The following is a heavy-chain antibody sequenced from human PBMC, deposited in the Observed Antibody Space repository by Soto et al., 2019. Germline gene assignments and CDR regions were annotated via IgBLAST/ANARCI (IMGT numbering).Heavy chain of an antibody. CDR2: MNPNSGNT. Sequence: ASVQVSCKASGYTFTSYDINWVRQATGQGLEWMGWMNPNSGNTGYAQKFQGRVTMTRNTSISTAYMELSSLRSEDTAVYYCARMDIVVVPAARGEYYYYYYMGVWGKRTTVTVSS. CDR3: ARMDIVVVPAARGEYYYYYYMGV. V-gene: IGHV1-8*01. CDR1: GYTFTSYD. J-gene: IGHJ6*03. D-gene: IGHD2-2*03.